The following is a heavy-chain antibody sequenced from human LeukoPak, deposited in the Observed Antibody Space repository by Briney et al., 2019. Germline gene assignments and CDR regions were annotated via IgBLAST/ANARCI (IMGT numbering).Heavy chain of an antibody. J-gene: IGHJ4*02. CDR2: IYTSGST. V-gene: IGHV4-4*07. D-gene: IGHD1-26*01. Sequence: SETLSLTCTVSGGSISSYYWSWIRQPAGKGLEWIGRIYTSGSTNYNPSLKSRVTISVDTSKNQFSLKLSSVTAADTAVYYCARTKGGGVSGSYYFDYWGQGTLVTVSS. CDR3: ARTKGGGVSGSYYFDY. CDR1: GGSISSYY.